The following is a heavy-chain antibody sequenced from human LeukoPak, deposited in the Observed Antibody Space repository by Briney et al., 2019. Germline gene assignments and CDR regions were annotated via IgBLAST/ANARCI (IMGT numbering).Heavy chain of an antibody. CDR2: INGSGGNT. CDR1: GFTFSTYV. Sequence: GGSLRLSCAASGFTFSTYVVSWVRQAPGKGLEWVSAINGSGGNTYYADTVSGRFTIYRDNSKNTLYLQMSSLRVEDTAVYYCAKETRVYRSGWYSYYYGMDVWGQGTTVTVSS. J-gene: IGHJ6*02. CDR3: AKETRVYRSGWYSYYYGMDV. D-gene: IGHD6-19*01. V-gene: IGHV3-23*01.